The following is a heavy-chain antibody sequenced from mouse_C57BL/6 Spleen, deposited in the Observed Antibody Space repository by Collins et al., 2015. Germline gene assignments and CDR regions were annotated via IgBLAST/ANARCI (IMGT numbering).Heavy chain of an antibody. J-gene: IGHJ2*01. Sequence: DVQLQESGPDLVKPSQSLSLTCTVSGYSITSGHSWHWIRQFPGNRLEWMGYIHSSGSTNYNPSLKSRFSITRDTSKNQFSLQLNSVTTEDTATYICALALGVFDYWGQGTTLTVSS. CDR1: GYSITSGHS. V-gene: IGHV3-1*02. CDR2: IHSSGST. CDR3: ALALGVFDY.